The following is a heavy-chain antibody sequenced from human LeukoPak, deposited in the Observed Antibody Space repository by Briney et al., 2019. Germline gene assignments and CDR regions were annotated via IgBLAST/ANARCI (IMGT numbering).Heavy chain of an antibody. D-gene: IGHD3-10*01. J-gene: IGHJ4*02. V-gene: IGHV4-59*01. CDR2: IYYSGST. CDR1: GGSISNYY. Sequence: SETLSLTCTASGGSISNYYWSWIRQLPGKGLEWIGNIYYSGSTNYNPSLKSRVTISVDMSKNQFSLKLSSVTAADTAVYYCARALREISSYYFDSWGQGTLVTVSS. CDR3: ARALREISSYYFDS.